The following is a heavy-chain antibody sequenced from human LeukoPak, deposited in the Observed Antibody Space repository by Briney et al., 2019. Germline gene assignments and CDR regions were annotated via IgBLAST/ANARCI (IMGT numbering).Heavy chain of an antibody. J-gene: IGHJ5*02. V-gene: IGHV4-61*02. CDR1: GDSFSSISYS. Sequence: SQTLSLTCTVSGDSFSSISYSWNWIRQPAGKGLEWIGRIYTSGSTNYNPSLKSRVTISVDTSKNQFSLKLRSVTAADTAVYYCARARTGFDLWGQGALVTVSS. CDR3: ARARTGFDL. CDR2: IYTSGST. D-gene: IGHD1-1*01.